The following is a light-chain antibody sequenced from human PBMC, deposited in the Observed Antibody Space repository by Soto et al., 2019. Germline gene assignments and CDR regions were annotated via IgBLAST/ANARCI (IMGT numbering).Light chain of an antibody. V-gene: IGLV2-14*01. CDR2: DVS. CDR1: TSDIGGHNY. J-gene: IGLJ1*01. CDR3: SSYATSGTPYI. Sequence: QSALTQPASVSGFPGQSITISCTGTTSDIGGHNYVSWYQQHPGKAPKLMIYDVSYRPSGVSSRFSGSKSGNTASLTISGLQAEDEADYYCSSYATSGTPYIFATGTKVTVL.